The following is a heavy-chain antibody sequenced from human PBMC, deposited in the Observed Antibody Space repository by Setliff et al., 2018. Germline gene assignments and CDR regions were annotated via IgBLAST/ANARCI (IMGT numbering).Heavy chain of an antibody. J-gene: IGHJ4*02. CDR2: ISNRGST. CDR3: ALSDHYPFYYDY. V-gene: IGHV4-59*01. Sequence: PSETLSLTCTVSGGSISGYYWSWIRQPPGKGLEWIGYISNRGSTDYNPSLKSRVTISEDTSRSQFSLKLTSVTTADTAVYYCALSDHYPFYYDYWGLGTLVTVSS. D-gene: IGHD3-3*01. CDR1: GGSISGYY.